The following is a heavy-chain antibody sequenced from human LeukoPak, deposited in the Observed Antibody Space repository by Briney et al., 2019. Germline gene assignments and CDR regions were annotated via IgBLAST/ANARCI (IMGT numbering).Heavy chain of an antibody. Sequence: SGGSLRLSCAASGFTFSSYSMNWVRQAPGKGLEWVSSISSSSSYIYYADSVKGRFTISGDNAKNSLYLQMNSLRAEDTAVYYCARVGRGFWNFDYWGQGTLVTVSS. CDR1: GFTFSSYS. V-gene: IGHV3-21*01. CDR2: ISSSSSYI. D-gene: IGHD3-3*01. CDR3: ARVGRGFWNFDY. J-gene: IGHJ4*02.